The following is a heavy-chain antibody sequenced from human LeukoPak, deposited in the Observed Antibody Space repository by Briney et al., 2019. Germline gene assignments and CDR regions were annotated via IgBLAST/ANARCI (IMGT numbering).Heavy chain of an antibody. D-gene: IGHD2-2*01. V-gene: IGHV1-8*03. Sequence: ASVKVSCKASGYTFTSYDINWVRQATGQGLEWMGWMNPNSGNTGYAQKFQGRVTITRNTSISTAYMELSSLRSEDTAVYYCARGVWEYQMLDYYYYYMDVWGKGTTVTVSS. CDR2: MNPNSGNT. CDR1: GYTFTSYD. J-gene: IGHJ6*03. CDR3: ARGVWEYQMLDYYYYYMDV.